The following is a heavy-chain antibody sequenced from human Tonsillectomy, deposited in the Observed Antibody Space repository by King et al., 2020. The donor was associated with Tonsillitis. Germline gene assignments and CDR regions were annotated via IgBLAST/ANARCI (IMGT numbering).Heavy chain of an antibody. Sequence: VQLVESGGGLVQPGGSLRLSCAASGFTFSGYGMTWVRQAPGKGLEWVSAISGNGDNTYYADSVTGRFTISRDNSKNTLYLQMSSVRAEDTAVYYCAKFREYNRGTFDYWGQGTLVTVSS. CDR2: ISGNGDNT. D-gene: IGHD1-14*01. V-gene: IGHV3-23*04. CDR3: AKFREYNRGTFDY. CDR1: GFTFSGYG. J-gene: IGHJ4*02.